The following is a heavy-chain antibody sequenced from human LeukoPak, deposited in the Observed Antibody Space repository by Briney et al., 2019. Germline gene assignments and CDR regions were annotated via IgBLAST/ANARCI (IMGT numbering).Heavy chain of an antibody. CDR1: GFTFSSYA. D-gene: IGHD4-17*01. CDR2: ISYDGSNK. J-gene: IGHJ4*02. V-gene: IGHV3-30-3*01. Sequence: GGSLRLSCAASGFTFSSYAMHWVRQAPGKGLEWVEVISYDGSNKYYADSVKGRFTISRDNSKNTLYLQMNSLRAEDTAVYYCARVLGYGDYGGFDYWGQGTLVTVSS. CDR3: ARVLGYGDYGGFDY.